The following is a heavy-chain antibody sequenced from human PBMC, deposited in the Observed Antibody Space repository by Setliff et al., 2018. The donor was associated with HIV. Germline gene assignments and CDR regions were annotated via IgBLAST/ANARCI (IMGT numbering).Heavy chain of an antibody. Sequence: ASETLSLTCTVSGGSISSYYWSWIRQPAGKGLEWIGRIYPSGNINYNPSLKSRLTMSIDTSKNQFSLKLSSVTATDTAVYYCARDAGPHYGSGPPLEYWGQGIQVTVS. D-gene: IGHD3-10*01. V-gene: IGHV4-4*07. CDR1: GGSISSYY. J-gene: IGHJ4*02. CDR2: IYPSGNI. CDR3: ARDAGPHYGSGPPLEY.